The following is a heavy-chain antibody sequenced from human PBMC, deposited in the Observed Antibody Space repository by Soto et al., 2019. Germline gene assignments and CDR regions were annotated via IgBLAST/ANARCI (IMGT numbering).Heavy chain of an antibody. CDR3: ARGQRFSDWFDP. D-gene: IGHD3-3*01. CDR1: GGSMSSYY. V-gene: IGHV4-4*07. J-gene: IGHJ5*02. Sequence: QVHLQQSRPGLVNPSETLSLTCTVSGGSMSSYYWTWIRQPAGKGLEWIGRAYSSGGTHYNPSLMSRVTISLETSKNQFFLRLLSVTDADTAVYYCARGQRFSDWFDPWGQGTLVTVSS. CDR2: AYSSGGT.